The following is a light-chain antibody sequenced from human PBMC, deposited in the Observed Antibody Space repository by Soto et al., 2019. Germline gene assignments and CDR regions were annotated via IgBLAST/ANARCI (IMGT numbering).Light chain of an antibody. Sequence: EIVMTQSPATLSVSPGERATLSCRASQSVNIYLAWYQQKPGQAPRLLIHGAITRATGLPARFSGAGSGTELTLTITSLQSEDSAVYYCQQYNSWLWTFGQGTKVDIK. CDR1: QSVNIY. CDR3: QQYNSWLWT. CDR2: GAI. J-gene: IGKJ1*01. V-gene: IGKV3-15*01.